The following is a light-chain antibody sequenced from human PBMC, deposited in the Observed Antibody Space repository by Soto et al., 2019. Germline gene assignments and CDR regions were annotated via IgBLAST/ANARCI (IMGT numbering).Light chain of an antibody. CDR1: SSDVGGYNY. Sequence: QSALTQPASVSGSPGQSITISCTGTSSDVGGYNYVSWYQQHPGKAPKLMIYDVSNRPSGVSNRFSGSKSGNPASLTISGLQAEDEADYYCSSYTSSSTLGVFGGGTQLTVL. CDR3: SSYTSSSTLGV. CDR2: DVS. J-gene: IGLJ2*01. V-gene: IGLV2-14*01.